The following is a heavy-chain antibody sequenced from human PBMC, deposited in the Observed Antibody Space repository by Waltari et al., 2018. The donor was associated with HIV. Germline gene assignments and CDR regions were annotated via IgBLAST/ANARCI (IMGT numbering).Heavy chain of an antibody. V-gene: IGHV1-69*04. CDR3: ARDQEAVADDY. J-gene: IGHJ4*02. Sequence: QVQLVKSGAEVKKPGSSVKVSCKASGSTFSSHALSWVRQAPGKGLEWMGRIIPILGIANYAQKFQGRVTITADKSTSTAYMELSSLRSEDTAVYYCARDQEAVADDYWGQGTLVTVSS. CDR1: GSTFSSHA. D-gene: IGHD6-19*01. CDR2: IIPILGIA.